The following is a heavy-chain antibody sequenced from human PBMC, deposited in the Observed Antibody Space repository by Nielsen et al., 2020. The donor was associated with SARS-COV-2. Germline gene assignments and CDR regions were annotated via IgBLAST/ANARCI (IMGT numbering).Heavy chain of an antibody. CDR1: GYTFTSYY. J-gene: IGHJ3*02. CDR2: INPSGCST. D-gene: IGHD3-10*01. Sequence: ASVKVSCKASGYTFTSYYMHWVRQAPGQGLEWMGIINPSGCSTSYAQKFQGRVTMTRDTSTSTVYMELSSLRSEDTAVYYCARTYYYGSGSHDAFDIWGQGTMVTVSS. CDR3: ARTYYYGSGSHDAFDI. V-gene: IGHV1-46*01.